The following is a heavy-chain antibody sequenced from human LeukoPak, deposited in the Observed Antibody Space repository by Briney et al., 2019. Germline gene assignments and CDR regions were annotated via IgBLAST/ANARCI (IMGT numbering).Heavy chain of an antibody. Sequence: SETLSLTCAVSGYFISSGYYWGWIRPPPGKGLEWIGTIYHSGSTYYTPSLKSRVTTSVDTSKNQFSLKLTSVTAADTAVYYCVRGYCSGGTCNPDFFEIGGQGTMVIV. CDR1: GYFISSGYY. CDR3: VRGYCSGGTCNPDFFEI. CDR2: IYHSGST. V-gene: IGHV4-38-2*01. D-gene: IGHD2-15*01. J-gene: IGHJ3*02.